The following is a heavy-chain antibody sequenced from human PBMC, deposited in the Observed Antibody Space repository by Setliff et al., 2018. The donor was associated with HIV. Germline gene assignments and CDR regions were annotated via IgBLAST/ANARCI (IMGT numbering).Heavy chain of an antibody. CDR1: GFTLSDHY. CDR2: ISMSSHTSV. CDR3: ARDKWASGFDF. Sequence: GGSLRLSCAASGFTLSDHYIDWIRQPPGKGLEWVSYISMSSHTSVIYSDSVKGRFTISRDNARNSFYLQMNSLRVDDTAVYFCARDKWASGFDFWGHGTLVTVSS. V-gene: IGHV3-11*06. J-gene: IGHJ4*01. D-gene: IGHD1-26*01.